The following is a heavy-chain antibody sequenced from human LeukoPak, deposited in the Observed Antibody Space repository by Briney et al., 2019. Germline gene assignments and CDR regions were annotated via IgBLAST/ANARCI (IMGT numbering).Heavy chain of an antibody. J-gene: IGHJ4*02. CDR1: GFTFSSYA. CDR2: ISGSGGST. V-gene: IGHV3-23*01. D-gene: IGHD4-17*01. CDR3: AKRPSYGDHFDY. Sequence: GGSLRLSCAASGFTFSSYAMSWARQAPGKGLEWVSAISGSGGSTYYADSVKGRFTISRDNSKNTLYLQMNSLRAEDTAVYYCAKRPSYGDHFDYWGQGTLVTVSS.